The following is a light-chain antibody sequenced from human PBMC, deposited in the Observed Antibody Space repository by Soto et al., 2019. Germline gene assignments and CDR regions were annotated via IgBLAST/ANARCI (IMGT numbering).Light chain of an antibody. CDR3: QQYNNWPPWT. V-gene: IGKV3-15*01. CDR1: QSVSSN. Sequence: EIGMTQSPATLSVSPGERATLSCRASQSVSSNLAWYQQKPGQAPSLLIYGASTRATGIPARFSGSGSGTESTLTISSLQSEDFAIYYCQQYNNWPPWTFGQGTKVEIK. CDR2: GAS. J-gene: IGKJ1*01.